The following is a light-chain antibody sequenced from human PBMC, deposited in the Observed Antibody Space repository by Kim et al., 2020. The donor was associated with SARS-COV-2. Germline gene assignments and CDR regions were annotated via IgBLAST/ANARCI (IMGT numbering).Light chain of an antibody. CDR3: YSAADNIGV. Sequence: YELTQPSSVSVSPGQTARITCSGDVLAKKYARWFQQKPGQAPVLVIYKDSERPSGIPERFSGSSSGTTVTLTISGAQVEDEADYYCYSAADNIGVFGGG. CDR2: KDS. CDR1: VLAKKY. V-gene: IGLV3-27*01. J-gene: IGLJ3*02.